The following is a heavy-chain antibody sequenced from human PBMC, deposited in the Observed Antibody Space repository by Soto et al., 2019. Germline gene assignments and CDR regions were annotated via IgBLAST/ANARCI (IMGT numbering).Heavy chain of an antibody. Sequence: SETLSLTCTVSGGSISSYYWSWIRQPPGKGLEWIGYIYYSGSTNYNPSLKSRVTISVDTSENQFSLKLSSVTAADTAVYYCARDGSSSLELRSFDYWGQGTLVTVS. CDR3: ARDGSSSLELRSFDY. J-gene: IGHJ4*02. CDR1: GGSISSYY. D-gene: IGHD1-7*01. CDR2: IYYSGST. V-gene: IGHV4-59*01.